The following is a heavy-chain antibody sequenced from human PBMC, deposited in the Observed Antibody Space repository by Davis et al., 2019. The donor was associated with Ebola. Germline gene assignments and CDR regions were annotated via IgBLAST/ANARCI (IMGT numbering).Heavy chain of an antibody. Sequence: AASVKVSCKASGYTFTSYYMHWVRQAPGQGLEWMGIINPSGGSTTYAQKFQGRVTMTRDTSKNQFSLKLSSVTAADTAVYYCARVGWDFDWLNPRVFDIWGQGTMVTVSS. D-gene: IGHD3-9*01. CDR1: GYTFTSYY. J-gene: IGHJ3*02. CDR2: INPSGGST. CDR3: ARVGWDFDWLNPRVFDI. V-gene: IGHV1-46*01.